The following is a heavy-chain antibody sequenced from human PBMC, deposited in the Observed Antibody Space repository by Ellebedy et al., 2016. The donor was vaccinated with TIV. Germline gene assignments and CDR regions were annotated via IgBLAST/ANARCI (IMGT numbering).Heavy chain of an antibody. D-gene: IGHD6-19*01. J-gene: IGHJ4*02. V-gene: IGHV3-30-3*01. CDR1: GFTFSSYA. CDR2: ISYDGSNK. Sequence: GESLKISCAASGFTFSSYAMHWVRQAPGKGLEWVAVISYDGSNKYYADSVKGRFTISRDNSKNTLYLQMNSLRAEDTAVYYCARDHSSGWADYWGQGTLVTVSS. CDR3: ARDHSSGWADY.